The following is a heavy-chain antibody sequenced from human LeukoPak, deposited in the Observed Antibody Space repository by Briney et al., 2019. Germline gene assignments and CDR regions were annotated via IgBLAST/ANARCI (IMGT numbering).Heavy chain of an antibody. CDR3: ARARPGDY. Sequence: GGSLRLSCAASGFTFSSYAMSWVRQAPGKGLEWVSSISGSGDNTYYADSVKGRFTISRDNSKNTLYLQMSSLRAEDTAVYYCARARPGDYWGQGTLVTVSS. D-gene: IGHD3-10*01. V-gene: IGHV3-23*01. J-gene: IGHJ4*02. CDR1: GFTFSSYA. CDR2: ISGSGDNT.